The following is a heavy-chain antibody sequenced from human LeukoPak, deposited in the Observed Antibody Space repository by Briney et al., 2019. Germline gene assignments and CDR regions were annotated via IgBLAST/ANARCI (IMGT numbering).Heavy chain of an antibody. CDR1: GGSISSSSNY. CDR3: ALGPYNWNENWFDP. J-gene: IGHJ5*02. Sequence: PSETLSLTCTVSGGSISSSSNYWGWIRQPPGKGLEWVGSIYYGGSTYYNPSLRSRVTISVATSKHHFSLKLSSVTAADTAVYYCALGPYNWNENWFDPWGQRTLVTVSS. D-gene: IGHD1-20*01. CDR2: IYYGGST. V-gene: IGHV4-39*07.